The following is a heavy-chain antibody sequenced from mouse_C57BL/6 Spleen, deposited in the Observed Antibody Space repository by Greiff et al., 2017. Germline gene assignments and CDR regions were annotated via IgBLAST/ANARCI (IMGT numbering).Heavy chain of an antibody. CDR3: ARRDWDWFDY. CDR1: GYAFTNYL. V-gene: IGHV1-54*01. Sequence: QVQLQQSGAELVRPGTSVKVSCKASGYAFTNYLIEWVKQRPGQGLEWIGVINPGSGGTNYNEKFKGKATLTADKSSSTAYMQLSSLTSEDSAVYFCARRDWDWFDYWGQGTTLTVSS. CDR2: INPGSGGT. J-gene: IGHJ2*01. D-gene: IGHD4-1*01.